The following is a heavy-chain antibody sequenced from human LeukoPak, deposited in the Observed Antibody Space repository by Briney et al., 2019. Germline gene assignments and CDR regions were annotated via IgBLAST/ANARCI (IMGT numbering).Heavy chain of an antibody. D-gene: IGHD3-9*01. CDR3: ARATSLLRYFDWFP. J-gene: IGHJ5*02. CDR1: GFTFSSYE. Sequence: GGSLRLSCAASGFTFSSYEMNWVRQAPGKGLEWVSYISSSGSTIYYADSVKGRFTISRDNAKNSLYLQMNSLRAEDTAVHYCARATSLLRYFDWFPWGQGTLVTVSS. CDR2: ISSSGSTI. V-gene: IGHV3-48*03.